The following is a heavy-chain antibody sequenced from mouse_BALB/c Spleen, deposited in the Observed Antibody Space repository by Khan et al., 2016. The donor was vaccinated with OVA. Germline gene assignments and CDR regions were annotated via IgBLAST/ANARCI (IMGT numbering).Heavy chain of an antibody. CDR1: GFTFSTYG. D-gene: IGHD1-1*01. J-gene: IGHJ2*01. CDR3: STSYFYGYYFDY. V-gene: IGHV5-17*02. CDR2: ISGDSSTV. Sequence: EVELVESGGGLVQPGGSRKLSCAASGFTFSTYGMHWVRQAPEKGLEWVAYISGDSSTVYYADTVKGRFTISRDNPKTTLFLQMASLMSEDTASYYCSTSYFYGYYFDYWGPGTTLTVSS.